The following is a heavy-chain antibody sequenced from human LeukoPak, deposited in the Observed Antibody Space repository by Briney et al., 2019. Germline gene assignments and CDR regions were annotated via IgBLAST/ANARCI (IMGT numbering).Heavy chain of an antibody. CDR2: ISGSGGST. D-gene: IGHD6-13*01. CDR1: GFTFSSYA. J-gene: IGHJ4*02. V-gene: IGHV3-23*01. Sequence: PGGSLRLSCAASGFTFSSYAMSWVRQAPGKGLEWVSVISGSGGSTYYADSVKGRFSISRDNSKNTLYLEMNSLRAEDTAVYYCAKKGYSSSWCFDYWGQGTLVTVSS. CDR3: AKKGYSSSWCFDY.